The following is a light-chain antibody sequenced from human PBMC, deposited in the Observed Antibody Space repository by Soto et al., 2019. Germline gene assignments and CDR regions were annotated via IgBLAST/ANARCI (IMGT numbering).Light chain of an antibody. Sequence: EIVLTQPPGTLSLSPGDRATLSCRASQSVSSNYLAWYQQKPGQAPRLLIYGASSRATGIPDRFSGSGSGTDFTLTISRLEPEDFAVYYCQRHGTSLPITFGGGTKVDIK. V-gene: IGKV3-20*01. CDR1: QSVSSNY. J-gene: IGKJ4*01. CDR3: QRHGTSLPIT. CDR2: GAS.